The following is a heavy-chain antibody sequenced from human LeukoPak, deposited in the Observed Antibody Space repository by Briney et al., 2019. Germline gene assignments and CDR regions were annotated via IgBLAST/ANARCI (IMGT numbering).Heavy chain of an antibody. CDR2: ISGSGDST. CDR1: GFTFSSFA. J-gene: IGHJ4*02. CDR3: AKIMWIRGMAPFDY. Sequence: QSGGSLRLSCAASGFTFSSFAMSWVRQAPGKGLEWVLGISGSGDSTYFADSVKGRFTISRDNSKNTLYLQMNSLRAEDTAVYHCAKIMWIRGMAPFDYWGQGTLVTVSS. V-gene: IGHV3-23*01. D-gene: IGHD3-10*01.